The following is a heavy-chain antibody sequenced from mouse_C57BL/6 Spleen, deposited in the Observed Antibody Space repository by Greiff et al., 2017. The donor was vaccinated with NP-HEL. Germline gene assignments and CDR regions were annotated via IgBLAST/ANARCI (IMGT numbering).Heavy chain of an antibody. CDR2: INPGSGGT. Sequence: VQLQQSGAELVRPGTSVKVSCKASGYAFTNYLIEWVKQRPGQGLEWIGVINPGSGGTNYNEKFKGKATLTADKSSSTAYMQLSSLTSEDSAIYICARSHYSNLYYYAKDYWGQGTSVTVAS. CDR3: ARSHYSNLYYYAKDY. J-gene: IGHJ4*01. CDR1: GYAFTNYL. D-gene: IGHD2-5*01. V-gene: IGHV1-54*01.